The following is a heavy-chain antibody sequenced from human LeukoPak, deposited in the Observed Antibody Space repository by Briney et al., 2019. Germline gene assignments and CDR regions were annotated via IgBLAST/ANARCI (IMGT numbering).Heavy chain of an antibody. CDR2: IYYSGST. CDR3: ATPTGQNDYYYYGMDV. CDR1: GGSISSYY. V-gene: IGHV4-59*01. J-gene: IGHJ6*02. D-gene: IGHD3-16*01. Sequence: SETLSLTCTVSGGSISSYYWSWLRQPPGKGLEWIGYIYYSGSTNYNPSLKSRVTISVDTSKNQFSLKLSSVTAADTAVYYCATPTGQNDYYYYGMDVWGQGTTVTVSS.